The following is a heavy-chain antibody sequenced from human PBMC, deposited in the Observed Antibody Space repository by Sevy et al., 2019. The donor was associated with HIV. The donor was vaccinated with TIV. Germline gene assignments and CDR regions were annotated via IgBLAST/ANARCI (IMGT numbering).Heavy chain of an antibody. CDR1: GDSISSSF. Sequence: SETLSLTCTVSGDSISSSFWSWIRQPPGKGLEWIGYISHSGSTNYSPSLKSRVTISVDTSKNQFSLKVNSVTAADTAVYYCTRDFYDNRPRGFDPWGQGILVNVSS. CDR2: ISHSGST. D-gene: IGHD3-22*01. J-gene: IGHJ5*02. V-gene: IGHV4-59*01. CDR3: TRDFYDNRPRGFDP.